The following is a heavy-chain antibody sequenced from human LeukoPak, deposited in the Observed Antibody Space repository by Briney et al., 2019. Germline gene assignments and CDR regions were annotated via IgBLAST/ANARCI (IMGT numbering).Heavy chain of an antibody. D-gene: IGHD3-10*01. CDR3: ARVRAPSRELLPDFDY. CDR2: MSYVETSK. CDR1: GFTLSSYS. V-gene: IGHV3-30*04. Sequence: GGSLRLSCAASGFTLSSYSLHWVRQAPGEGLEWVAVMSYVETSKYYADSVKGRFFVSRDTSKNTVYLQLNNLRPEDTAVYYCARVRAPSRELLPDFDYWGQGTLVTVSS. J-gene: IGHJ4*02.